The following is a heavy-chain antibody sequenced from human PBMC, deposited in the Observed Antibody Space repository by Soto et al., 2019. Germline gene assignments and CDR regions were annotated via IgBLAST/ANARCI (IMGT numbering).Heavy chain of an antibody. Sequence: QVQLQQWGAGLLKPSETLSLTCAVYGGSFSGYYWSWIRQPPGKGLEWIGEINHSGSTNYNPSLKSRVTISVDTSKNQFSLKLSSVTAADTAVYYCARGPTSKDIVVVLAAAHHDAFDIWGQGTMVTVSS. D-gene: IGHD2-15*01. J-gene: IGHJ3*02. CDR3: ARGPTSKDIVVVLAAAHHDAFDI. V-gene: IGHV4-34*01. CDR1: GGSFSGYY. CDR2: INHSGST.